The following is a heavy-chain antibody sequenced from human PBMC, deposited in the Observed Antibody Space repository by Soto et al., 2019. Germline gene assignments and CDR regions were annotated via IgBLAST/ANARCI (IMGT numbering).Heavy chain of an antibody. D-gene: IGHD3-3*01. V-gene: IGHV3-30-3*01. J-gene: IGHJ4*02. CDR3: AREDYYDFWSGYYSIGAPPDY. Sequence: PGGSLRLSCAASGFTFSSYAIHWVRQAPGKGLEWVAVISYDGSNKYYADSVKGRFTISRDNSKNTLYLQMNSLRAEDTAVYYCAREDYYDFWSGYYSIGAPPDYWGQGTLVTVSS. CDR2: ISYDGSNK. CDR1: GFTFSSYA.